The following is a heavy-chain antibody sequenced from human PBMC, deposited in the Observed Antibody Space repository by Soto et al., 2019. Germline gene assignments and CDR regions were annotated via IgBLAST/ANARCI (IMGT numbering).Heavy chain of an antibody. CDR2: IYYSWST. CDR3: ARKSDALWFGEERTFDI. CDR1: GGSISSSSYY. J-gene: IGHJ3*02. V-gene: IGHV4-39*01. D-gene: IGHD3-10*01. Sequence: QLQLQESGPGLVKPSETLSLTCTVSGGSISSSSYYWGWIRQPPGKGLEWIGSIYYSWSTYYNPSLKSRVTISVDTSKNQFSLKLSSVTAADTAVYYCARKSDALWFGEERTFDIWGQGTMVTVSS.